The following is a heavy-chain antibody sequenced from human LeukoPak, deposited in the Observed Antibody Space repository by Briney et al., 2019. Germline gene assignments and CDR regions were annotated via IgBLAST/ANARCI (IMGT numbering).Heavy chain of an antibody. CDR2: IQSDGSGT. CDR1: GFIFSNYW. Sequence: GGSLRLSCTASGFIFSNYWMQWVRQAPGKGLVWVSLIQSDGSGTTYTDSMKGRFTISRDNAKNTLYLQMNSLTAKDTAVYYCARDNHGLIDHWGQGTLVTVSS. J-gene: IGHJ4*02. CDR3: ARDNHGLIDH. V-gene: IGHV3-74*03. D-gene: IGHD3-10*01.